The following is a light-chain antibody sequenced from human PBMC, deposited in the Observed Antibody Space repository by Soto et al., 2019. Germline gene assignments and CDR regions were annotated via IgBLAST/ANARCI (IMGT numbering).Light chain of an antibody. CDR1: QSVGSN. J-gene: IGKJ1*01. V-gene: IGKV3-15*01. Sequence: EIVLTQSPATLSVSPGERATLSCRASQSVGSNLAWYQQKVGQAPRLLIYSANTRATGIPDRFSGSGSGTEFTLTISSLQPDDFATYYCQQYNSYSWTFGQGTKVDIK. CDR2: SAN. CDR3: QQYNSYSWT.